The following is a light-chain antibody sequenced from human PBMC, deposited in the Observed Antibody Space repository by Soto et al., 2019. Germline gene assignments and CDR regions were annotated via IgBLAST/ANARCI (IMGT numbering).Light chain of an antibody. Sequence: DIRMTQSPSSLSASVGDRVTITCRATQSISSYLNWYQQKPGKAPKLLIYAASNLQSGVPSRFSGSGSGTDFTLTISSLQPEDFATYYCQQSYTTLTWTFGQGTKVEIK. CDR1: QSISSY. J-gene: IGKJ1*01. CDR2: AAS. CDR3: QQSYTTLTWT. V-gene: IGKV1-39*01.